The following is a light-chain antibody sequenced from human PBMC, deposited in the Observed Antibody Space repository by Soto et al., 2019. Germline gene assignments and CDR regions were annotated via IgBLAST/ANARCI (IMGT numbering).Light chain of an antibody. CDR3: QYYGSSIT. CDR2: GTS. CDR1: QTISNFH. Sequence: DIVVTQSPGTLSLSPGDRATLSCRTSQTISNFHLAWYQQKPGRSPRLLIYGTSTRATGAIADRFSSSGSGTDFPLTSSRLDPDDFAVYYCQYYGSSITFGGGTTVEIK. V-gene: IGKV3-20*01. J-gene: IGKJ4*01.